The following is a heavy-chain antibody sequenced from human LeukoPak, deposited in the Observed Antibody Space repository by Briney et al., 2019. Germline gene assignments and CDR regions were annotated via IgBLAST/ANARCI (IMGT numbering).Heavy chain of an antibody. V-gene: IGHV1-2*02. CDR3: ARSGYYDILTGDYAEDVEYFQH. CDR1: GYTFTGYS. D-gene: IGHD3-9*01. Sequence: ASVKVSCKASGYTFTGYSIHWVRQAPGQGLQWPGWINPNSGGTNYAQSFQGRVTMTRDTSISTAYMEVSRLRSDDTAVYYCARSGYYDILTGDYAEDVEYFQHWGQGTLVTVSS. CDR2: INPNSGGT. J-gene: IGHJ1*01.